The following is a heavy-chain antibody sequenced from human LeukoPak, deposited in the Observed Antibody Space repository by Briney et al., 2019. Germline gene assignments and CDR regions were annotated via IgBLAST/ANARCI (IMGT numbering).Heavy chain of an antibody. CDR3: ARGFGSSWSDAFDI. CDR2: IYTSGST. CDR1: GGSISSGSYY. Sequence: SETPSLTCTVSGGSISSGSYYWSWIRQPAGKGLEWIGRIYTSGSTNYNPSLKSRVTISVDTSKNQFSLKLSSVTAADTAVYYCARGFGSSWSDAFDIWGQGTMVTVSS. D-gene: IGHD6-13*01. V-gene: IGHV4-61*02. J-gene: IGHJ3*02.